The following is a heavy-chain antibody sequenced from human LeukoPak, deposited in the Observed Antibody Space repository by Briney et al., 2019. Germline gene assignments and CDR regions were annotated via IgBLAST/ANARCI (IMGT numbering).Heavy chain of an antibody. CDR3: ARQVNYGSSSSEAFDY. CDR1: GGSFSGYY. J-gene: IGHJ4*02. V-gene: IGHV4-34*01. Sequence: TSETLSLTXAVYGGSFSGYYWSWIRQPPGKGLEWIGEINHSGSTNYNPSLKSRVTISVDTSKNQFSLKLSSVTAADTAVYYCARQVNYGSSSSEAFDYWGQGTLVTVSS. CDR2: INHSGST. D-gene: IGHD6-6*01.